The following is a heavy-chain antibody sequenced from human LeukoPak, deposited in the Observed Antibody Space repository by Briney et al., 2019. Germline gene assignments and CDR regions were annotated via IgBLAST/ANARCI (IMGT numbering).Heavy chain of an antibody. J-gene: IGHJ6*03. CDR2: IYYSGST. D-gene: IGHD3-16*01. CDR3: ARETSQKGAHYMDV. V-gene: IGHV4-59*01. CDR1: GGSISSYY. Sequence: PSETLSLTCTVSGGSISSYYWSWIQQPPGKGLEWLGYIYYSGSTNYNPSLKSRVTISVDTSKNQFSLKLSSVTAADTAVYYCARETSQKGAHYMDVWGKGTTVTISS.